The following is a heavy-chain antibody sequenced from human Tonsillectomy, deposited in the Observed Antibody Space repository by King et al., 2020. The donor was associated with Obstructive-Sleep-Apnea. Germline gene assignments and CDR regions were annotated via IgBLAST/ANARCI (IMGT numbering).Heavy chain of an antibody. Sequence: QLVQSGAEVKKPGESLKISCKGSGYSFTSYWIGWVRQMPGKGLEWMGIIYPGDSDTRYSPSFQAQVTISAATSISTAYLQWSSLTASDTAMYYWSRKGGDGSGWEGGYFDYWGQGTLVTVSS. V-gene: IGHV5-51*01. D-gene: IGHD6-19*01. CDR2: IYPGDSDT. J-gene: IGHJ4*02. CDR1: GYSFTSYW. CDR3: SRKGGDGSGWEGGYFDY.